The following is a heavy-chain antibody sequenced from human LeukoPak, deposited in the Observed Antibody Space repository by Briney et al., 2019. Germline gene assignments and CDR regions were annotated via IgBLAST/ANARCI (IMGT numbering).Heavy chain of an antibody. CDR1: GGSISSSSYY. J-gene: IGHJ4*02. CDR3: AREGLDYGDYVDY. Sequence: SETLSLTCTVSGGSISSSSYYWGWIRQPPGKGLEWIGSIYYSGSTYYNPSLKSRVTISVDTSKNQFSLKLSSVTAADTAVYYCAREGLDYGDYVDYWGQGILVTVSS. D-gene: IGHD4-17*01. V-gene: IGHV4-39*02. CDR2: IYYSGST.